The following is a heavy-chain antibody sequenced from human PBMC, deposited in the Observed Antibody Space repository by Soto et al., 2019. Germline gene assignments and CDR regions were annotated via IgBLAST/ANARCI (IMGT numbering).Heavy chain of an antibody. CDR3: VRAAGYSGNDYVYYYGMDV. J-gene: IGHJ6*02. D-gene: IGHD5-12*01. V-gene: IGHV3-33*01. CDR1: GFTFSSHG. Sequence: QVQVVESGGGVVQPGRSLRLSCAASGFTFSSHGMHWVRQAPGKGLEWVALVWYDGRNKDYADSVKGRFTISRDNSKNTLYLQMNSLRAADTAVYYCVRAAGYSGNDYVYYYGMDVWGQGTTVTVSS. CDR2: VWYDGRNK.